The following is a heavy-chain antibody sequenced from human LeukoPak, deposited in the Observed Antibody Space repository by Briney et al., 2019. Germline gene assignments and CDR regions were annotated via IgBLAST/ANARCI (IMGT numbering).Heavy chain of an antibody. Sequence: SETLSLTCTVSGGSISSSSYYWGWIRQPPGKGLEWIGSVYYRGSTYYNPSLKSRVTISVDTSKNQFSLKLSSVTAADTAVYYCARGVVYYMDVWGKGTTVTISS. CDR2: VYYRGST. CDR1: GGSISSSSYY. V-gene: IGHV4-39*07. CDR3: ARGVVYYMDV. J-gene: IGHJ6*03.